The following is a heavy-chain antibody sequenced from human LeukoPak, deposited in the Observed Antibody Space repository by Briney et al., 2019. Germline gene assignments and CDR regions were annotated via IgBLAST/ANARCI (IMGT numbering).Heavy chain of an antibody. CDR1: GGTFSSYA. CDR3: AREDEREWLRSGTFDY. Sequence: ASVKVSCKASGGTFSSYAISWVRQAPGQGLEWMGGIIPIFGTANYAQKFQGRVTITADESTSTAYMELNSLRSEDTAVYYCAREDEREWLRSGTFDYWGQGTLVTVSS. CDR2: IIPIFGTA. D-gene: IGHD5-12*01. J-gene: IGHJ4*02. V-gene: IGHV1-69*13.